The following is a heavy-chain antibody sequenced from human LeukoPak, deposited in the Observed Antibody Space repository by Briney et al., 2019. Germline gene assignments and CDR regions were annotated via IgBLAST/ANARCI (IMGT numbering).Heavy chain of an antibody. Sequence: SVKVSCKASGGTFSSYAISWVRQAPGQGLEWMGGIIPIFGTANYAQKFQGRVTITADESTSTAYMELSSLRSEDTAVYYCARDYYDFWSGSGRNGTDYYYYYYMDVWGKGTTVTVSS. CDR2: IIPIFGTA. CDR3: ARDYYDFWSGSGRNGTDYYYYYYMDV. D-gene: IGHD3-3*01. J-gene: IGHJ6*03. V-gene: IGHV1-69*13. CDR1: GGTFSSYA.